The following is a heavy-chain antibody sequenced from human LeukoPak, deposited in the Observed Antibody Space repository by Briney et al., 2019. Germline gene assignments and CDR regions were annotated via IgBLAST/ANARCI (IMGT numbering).Heavy chain of an antibody. CDR2: ISAYNGNT. CDR1: GYTFTSYG. J-gene: IGHJ4*02. Sequence: ASVKVSCKASGYTFTSYGISWVRQAPGQGLEWMGWISAYNGNTNYAQKLQGRVTITADESTSTAYMELSSLRSEDTAVYYCARPLRLGELSLDYWGQGTLVTVSS. CDR3: ARPLRLGELSLDY. V-gene: IGHV1-18*01. D-gene: IGHD3-16*02.